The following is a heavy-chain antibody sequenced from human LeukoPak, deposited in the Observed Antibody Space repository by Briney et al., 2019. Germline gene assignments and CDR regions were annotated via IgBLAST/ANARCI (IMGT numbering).Heavy chain of an antibody. Sequence: GGSLRLSCAASGFTFSSYATSWVRQAPGKGLEWVSAISGSGGSTYYADSVKGRFTISRDNSKNTLYLQMNSLRAEDTAVYYCAKDIPDYYDSSGYYEDDAFDIWGQGTMVTVSS. CDR2: ISGSGGST. D-gene: IGHD3-22*01. V-gene: IGHV3-23*01. CDR1: GFTFSSYA. J-gene: IGHJ3*02. CDR3: AKDIPDYYDSSGYYEDDAFDI.